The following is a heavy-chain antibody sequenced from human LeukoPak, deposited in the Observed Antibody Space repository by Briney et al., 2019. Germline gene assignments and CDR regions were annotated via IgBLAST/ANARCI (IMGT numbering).Heavy chain of an antibody. J-gene: IGHJ4*02. V-gene: IGHV1-18*01. D-gene: IGHD4-17*01. CDR2: IGAYNDNT. Sequence: ASVKVSCKASGYTFSDDGITWVRQAPGQGVEWMGWIGAYNDNTNYAQKFQGRVTLTTDTSTSTAYMELRSLTSDDTALYYCARAGAAVTMFFDFWGQGTLVTVSS. CDR1: GYTFSDDG. CDR3: ARAGAAVTMFFDF.